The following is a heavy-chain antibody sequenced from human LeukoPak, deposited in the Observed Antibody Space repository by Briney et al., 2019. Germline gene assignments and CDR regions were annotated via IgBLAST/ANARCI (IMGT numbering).Heavy chain of an antibody. J-gene: IGHJ4*02. V-gene: IGHV3-21*01. CDR3: ARGALGYGYGYRLENDY. Sequence: GGSLRLSCAASGFTFSSYSMNWVRQAPGKGLEWVSSISSSSSYIYYADSVKGRFTISRDNAKNSLYLQMNSLRAEDTAVYYCARGALGYGYGYRLENDYWGQGTLVTVSS. D-gene: IGHD5-18*01. CDR1: GFTFSSYS. CDR2: ISSSSSYI.